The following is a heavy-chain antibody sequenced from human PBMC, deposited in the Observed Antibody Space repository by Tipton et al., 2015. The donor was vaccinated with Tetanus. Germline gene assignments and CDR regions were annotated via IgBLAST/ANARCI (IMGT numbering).Heavy chain of an antibody. V-gene: IGHV4-30-4*01. D-gene: IGHD3-22*01. J-gene: IGHJ6*03. CDR2: IYKSGNT. Sequence: TLSLTCTVSVGSISSGDYYWSWTRQSAGEGLEWIGHIYKSGNTYYKPSLKSRVAISIDASKNQFSLKLNSMTAADTAVYYCARVGYYCYFMDVWCEEPTVTVSS. CDR1: VGSISSGDYY. CDR3: ARVGYYCYFMDV.